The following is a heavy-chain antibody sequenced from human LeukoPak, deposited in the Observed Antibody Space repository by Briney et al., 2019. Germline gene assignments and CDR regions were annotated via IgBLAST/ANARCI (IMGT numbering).Heavy chain of an antibody. CDR2: ISADSATT. Sequence: GGSLRLSCAASGFNFGSYSMTWVRQAPGKGLEWVSVISADSATTFYADSVKGRFTISRDNAKNSLYLQMNSLRAEDTALHYCARVGSDYTFDYWGQGTLVTVSS. D-gene: IGHD3-10*01. J-gene: IGHJ4*02. CDR1: GFNFGSYS. CDR3: ARVGSDYTFDY. V-gene: IGHV3-23*01.